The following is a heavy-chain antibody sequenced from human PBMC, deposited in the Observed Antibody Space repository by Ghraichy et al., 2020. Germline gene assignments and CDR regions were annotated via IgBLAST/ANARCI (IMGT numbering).Heavy chain of an antibody. Sequence: ASVKVSCQASGYSFTTYGISWVRQAPQQGLEWMGWISTFNANTNYAQKFQDRVTMTIDTSTSTAYMEMGSLRFDDTALYYCARGGSSGTDDACDIWGPGTMVTVSS. J-gene: IGHJ3*02. CDR2: ISTFNANT. V-gene: IGHV1-18*01. D-gene: IGHD1-26*01. CDR3: ARGGSSGTDDACDI. CDR1: GYSFTTYG.